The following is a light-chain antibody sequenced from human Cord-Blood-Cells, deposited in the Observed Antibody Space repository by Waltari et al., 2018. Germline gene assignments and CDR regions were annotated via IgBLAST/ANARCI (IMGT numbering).Light chain of an antibody. V-gene: IGKV3-15*01. J-gene: IGKJ1*01. CDR1: QSVSSN. Sequence: EIVMTQSPATLSVSPGERATLSCRASQSVSSNLAWYQQKPCQAPRLLIYGASTRATGIPARFSGSGSGTEFTLTISSLPSEDFAVYYCQQYNNWPLWTFGQGTKVEIK. CDR3: QQYNNWPLWT. CDR2: GAS.